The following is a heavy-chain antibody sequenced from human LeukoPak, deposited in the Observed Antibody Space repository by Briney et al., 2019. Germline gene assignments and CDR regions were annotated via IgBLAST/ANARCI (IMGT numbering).Heavy chain of an antibody. V-gene: IGHV3-30-3*01. Sequence: QPGGSLRLSCAASKFTLSSYAMHWVRQAPGKGLEWVAVISDDGSNKYYADSVKGRFTISRDNSKNTLYLQMNSLRAEDTAVYYCAKGDYYYYGMDVWGQGTTVTVSS. CDR3: AKGDYYYYGMDV. CDR2: ISDDGSNK. J-gene: IGHJ6*02. CDR1: KFTLSSYA.